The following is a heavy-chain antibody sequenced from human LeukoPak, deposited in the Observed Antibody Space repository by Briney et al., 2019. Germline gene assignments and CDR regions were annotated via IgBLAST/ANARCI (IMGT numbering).Heavy chain of an antibody. CDR2: INAGNGNT. J-gene: IGHJ4*02. CDR3: AREAFIVGATLDY. Sequence: VASVKVSCKASGYTFTSYAMHWVRQAPGQRLEWMGWINAGNGNTKYSQKFQGRVTITRDTSASTAYMEPSSLRSEDTAVYYCAREAFIVGATLDYWGQGTLVTVSS. D-gene: IGHD1-26*01. CDR1: GYTFTSYA. V-gene: IGHV1-3*01.